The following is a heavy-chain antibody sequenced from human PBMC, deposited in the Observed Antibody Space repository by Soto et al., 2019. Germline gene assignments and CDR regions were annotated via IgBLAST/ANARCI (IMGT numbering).Heavy chain of an antibody. D-gene: IGHD3-10*01. J-gene: IGHJ4*02. Sequence: SETLSLTCAVYGGSFSDYYWSWIRQAPGRGLEWIGEINHSGSTYYNPSLKSRVTISVDTSKNQFSLKLSSVTAADTAVYYCARGVVRRVIIQYTSFFDYWGQGTLVTVSS. CDR2: INHSGST. CDR3: ARGVVRRVIIQYTSFFDY. V-gene: IGHV4-34*01. CDR1: GGSFSDYY.